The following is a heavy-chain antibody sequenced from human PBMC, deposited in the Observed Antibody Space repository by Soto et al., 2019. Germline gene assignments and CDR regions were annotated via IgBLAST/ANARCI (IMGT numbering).Heavy chain of an antibody. CDR1: GGSISSYY. CDR2: IYYSGST. CDR3: AGDTIAARLKNYYYYMDV. J-gene: IGHJ6*03. Sequence: PSETLSLTCTVSGGSISSYYWSWIRQPPGKGLEWIGYIYYSGSTNYNPSLKSRVTISVDTSKNQFSLKLSSVTAADTAVYYCAGDTIAARLKNYYYYMDVWGKGTTVTVSS. V-gene: IGHV4-59*12. D-gene: IGHD6-6*01.